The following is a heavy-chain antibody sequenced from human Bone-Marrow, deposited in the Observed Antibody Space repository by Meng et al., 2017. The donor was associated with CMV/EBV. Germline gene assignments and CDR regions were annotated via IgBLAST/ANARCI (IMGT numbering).Heavy chain of an antibody. J-gene: IGHJ3*02. CDR3: ARDRSRGYCSSTNCPDAFDI. CDR2: IYYSGNT. D-gene: IGHD2-2*01. V-gene: IGHV4-30-4*08. CDR1: GASISSSSYY. Sequence: LRLSCTVSGASISSSSYYWGWIRRPPGKGLEWIGYIYYSGNTYYNPSLKSRVTISVDTSKNQFSLKLTSVTAADMAVYYCARDRSRGYCSSTNCPDAFDIWGQGTMVTVSS.